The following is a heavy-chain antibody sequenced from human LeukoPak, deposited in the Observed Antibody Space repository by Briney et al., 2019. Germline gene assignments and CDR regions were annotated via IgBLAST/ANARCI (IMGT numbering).Heavy chain of an antibody. J-gene: IGHJ4*02. CDR1: GGSFSSYA. CDR2: IIPIFGTA. V-gene: IGHV1-69*05. Sequence: SVKVSCKASGGSFSSYAISWVRQAPGQGLEWMGGIIPIFGTANYAQKFQGRVTITTDESTSTAYMELSSLRSEDTAVYYCARDRHTYYYDGSGSIYWGQGTLVTVSS. CDR3: ARDRHTYYYDGSGSIY. D-gene: IGHD3-22*01.